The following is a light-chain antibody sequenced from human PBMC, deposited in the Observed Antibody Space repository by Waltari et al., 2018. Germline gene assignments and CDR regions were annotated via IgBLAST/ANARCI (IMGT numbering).Light chain of an antibody. CDR2: QDS. V-gene: IGLV3-1*01. CDR1: KLEDRY. CDR3: QAWDRNTYVV. Sequence: SYELTQPPSVSVSPGQTASISCSGDKLEDRYGCWYQQKPGHSPVLVLHQDSKRPSGIPERFSGFNSGNTATLTISETQAMDEADYYCQAWDRNTYVVFGGGTKLTVL. J-gene: IGLJ2*01.